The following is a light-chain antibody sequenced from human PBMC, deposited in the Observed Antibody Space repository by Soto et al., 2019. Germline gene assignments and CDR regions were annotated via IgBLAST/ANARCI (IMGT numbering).Light chain of an antibody. CDR1: SSDVGSYNL. CDR2: EEN. J-gene: IGLJ1*01. CDR3: CSYAGSSTPYV. Sequence: QSALTQPASLSGSPGQSITISCTGTSSDVGSYNLVSWYQQYPGKAPKLMIYEENKRPSGVSNRFSASKSGNTASLTISGLQAEDEAEYFCCSYAGSSTPYVFGTGTKVTVL. V-gene: IGLV2-23*01.